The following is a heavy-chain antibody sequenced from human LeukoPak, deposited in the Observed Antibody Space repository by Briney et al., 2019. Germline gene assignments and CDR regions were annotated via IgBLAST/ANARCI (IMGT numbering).Heavy chain of an antibody. D-gene: IGHD6-6*01. J-gene: IGHJ4*02. CDR2: INPSGGST. CDR3: ARETYAEYSSSPDLYYFDY. CDR1: GYTFTSYY. V-gene: IGHV1-46*01. Sequence: ASVKVSCKASGYTFTSYYMHWVRQAPGQGLEWMGMINPSGGSTSYAQKFQGRVTMTRDMSTSTVYMELSSLRSEDTAVYYCARETYAEYSSSPDLYYFDYWGQGTLVTVSS.